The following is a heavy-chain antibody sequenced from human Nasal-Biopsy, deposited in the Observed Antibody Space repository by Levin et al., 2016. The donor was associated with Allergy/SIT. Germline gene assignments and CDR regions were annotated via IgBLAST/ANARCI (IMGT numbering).Heavy chain of an antibody. V-gene: IGHV1-3*01. CDR2: IIAGTSNT. CDR1: GQTFTGYA. CDR3: ATADYGDPDGLEI. J-gene: IGHJ3*02. D-gene: IGHD4-17*01. Sequence: ASVKVSCKASGQTFTGYAMHWVRQAPGQRLEWMGWIIAGTSNTKFEQKFQGRVSITEDTAASTGYMELSSLTSEDTAVYYCATADYGDPDGLEIWGQGTMVTVSS.